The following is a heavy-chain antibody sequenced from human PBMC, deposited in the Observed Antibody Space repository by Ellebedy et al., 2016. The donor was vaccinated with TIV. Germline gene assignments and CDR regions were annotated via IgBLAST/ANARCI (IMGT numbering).Heavy chain of an antibody. CDR1: GDSISSYY. J-gene: IGHJ5*02. V-gene: IGHV4-4*08. CDR3: AKDALITTIIGRGGWFDP. D-gene: IGHD3-22*01. Sequence: MPSETLSFTCTVSGDSISSYYWSWIRQAPGRGLEWIGYLYGGGRPNYNPSLENRVTISVDTSKNQFSLKLSSVTAADTAVYYCAKDALITTIIGRGGWFDPWGQGTLVTVSS. CDR2: LYGGGRP.